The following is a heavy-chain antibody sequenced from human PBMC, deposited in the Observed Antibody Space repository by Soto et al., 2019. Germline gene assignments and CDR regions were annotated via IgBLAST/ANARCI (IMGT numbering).Heavy chain of an antibody. CDR2: IIPILGIA. D-gene: IGHD3-10*01. CDR3: ALEWFGEFRVDY. J-gene: IGHJ4*02. CDR1: GGTFSSYT. Sequence: QVQLVQSGAEVKKPGSSVKVSCKASGGTFSSYTISWVRQAPGQGLEWMGRIIPILGIANYAQKFQGRVTITADQSTSTAHMELSSLRSEDTGVYYCALEWFGEFRVDYWGQGPLVTVSS. V-gene: IGHV1-69*02.